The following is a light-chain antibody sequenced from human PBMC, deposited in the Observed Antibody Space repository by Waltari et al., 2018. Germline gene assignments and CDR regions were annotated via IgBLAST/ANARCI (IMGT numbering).Light chain of an antibody. J-gene: IGLJ2*01. Sequence: QSALTQPASVTGSPGQSITISCTGSSSDVGEHNYVSWYQQHPGKVHKLLVFDVTHRPSGVSDRCSGSKSGNTASLTISGLQAEDEGDYYCSTYTTGVVFGGGTKLTVL. CDR1: SSDVGEHNY. V-gene: IGLV2-14*03. CDR2: DVT. CDR3: STYTTGVV.